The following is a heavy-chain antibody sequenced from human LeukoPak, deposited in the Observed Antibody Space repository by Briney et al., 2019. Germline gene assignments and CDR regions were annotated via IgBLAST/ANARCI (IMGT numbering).Heavy chain of an antibody. CDR3: ARGVDYYGV. V-gene: IGHV4-34*01. Sequence: PSETLSHTCAVYGGSFSGYYWNWIRQPPGKGLEWIGEINHSGRTNYNPSLKSRVTISVDTSKKQFSLKLSSVTAADTAVYYCARGVDYYGVWGQGTLVTVSS. CDR1: GGSFSGYY. J-gene: IGHJ4*02. CDR2: INHSGRT. D-gene: IGHD3-10*01.